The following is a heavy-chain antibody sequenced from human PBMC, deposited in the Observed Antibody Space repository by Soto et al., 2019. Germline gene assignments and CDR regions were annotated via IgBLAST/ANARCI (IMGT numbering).Heavy chain of an antibody. J-gene: IGHJ5*02. CDR2: ISYDGSNK. CDR3: AKDNWFDP. Sequence: QVQLVESGGGVVQPGRSLRLSCAASGFTFSSYGMHWVRQAPGKGLEWVAVISYDGSNKYYADSVKGRFTISRDNSKNTLYLQMNSLRAEDTAVYYCAKDNWFDPWGQGTLVTGSS. V-gene: IGHV3-30*18. CDR1: GFTFSSYG.